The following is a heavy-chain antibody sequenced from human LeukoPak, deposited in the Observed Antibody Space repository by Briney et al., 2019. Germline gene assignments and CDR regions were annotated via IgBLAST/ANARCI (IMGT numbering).Heavy chain of an antibody. V-gene: IGHV3-23*01. CDR3: AKAGIGVVGYFDY. J-gene: IGHJ4*02. CDR1: GFTFSSYA. D-gene: IGHD6-19*01. CDR2: IGAGGTFT. Sequence: PGGSLRLSCTASGFTFSSYAMNWVRQAPGKGLEWVSGIGAGGTFTYYADSVKGRFTISRDNSKNTLYLQMNSLRDEDTALYYCAKAGIGVVGYFDYWGQGTLVTVSS.